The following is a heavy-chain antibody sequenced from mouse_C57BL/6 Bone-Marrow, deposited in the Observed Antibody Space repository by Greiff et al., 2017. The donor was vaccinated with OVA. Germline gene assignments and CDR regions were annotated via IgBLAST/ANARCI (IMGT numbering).Heavy chain of an antibody. Sequence: EVNVVESGGGLVQPGGSLKLSCAASGFTFSDYYMYWVRQTPEKRLEWVAYISNGGGSTYYPDTVKGRFTISRDNAKNTLYLQMSRLKSEDTAMYYCARHGTTVVAMLYWYFDVWGTGTTVTVSS. J-gene: IGHJ1*03. CDR3: ARHGTTVVAMLYWYFDV. D-gene: IGHD1-1*01. V-gene: IGHV5-12*01. CDR1: GFTFSDYY. CDR2: ISNGGGST.